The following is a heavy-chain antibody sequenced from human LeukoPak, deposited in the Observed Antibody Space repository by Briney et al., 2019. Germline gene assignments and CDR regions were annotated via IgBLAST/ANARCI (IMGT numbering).Heavy chain of an antibody. CDR1: GFSFGSHP. V-gene: IGHV3-23*01. J-gene: IGHJ4*02. Sequence: GGSLRLSCAASGFSFGSHPMNWVRQAPGKGLEWVSGITGSGDYTYYIDSVQGRFTISRDNSKNTLYLQMNSLRAEDTAVYYCARGKVLYAAFDYWGQGTLVTVSS. D-gene: IGHD2-2*02. CDR2: ITGSGDYT. CDR3: ARGKVLYAAFDY.